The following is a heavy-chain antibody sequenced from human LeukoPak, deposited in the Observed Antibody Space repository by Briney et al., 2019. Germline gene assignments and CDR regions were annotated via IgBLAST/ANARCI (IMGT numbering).Heavy chain of an antibody. CDR2: MFYSGTT. V-gene: IGHV4-31*03. J-gene: IGHJ4*02. CDR1: GGSISSGGYY. Sequence: SETLSLTCTVSGGSISSGGYYWSRIRQHPGKGLELIVYMFYSGTTYYTPSLKSRVTISVDTSNNQFSLKLSSVTAADTAVYYCVRGDPMISRDYWGQGTLVTVSS. CDR3: VRGDPMISRDY. D-gene: IGHD3/OR15-3a*01.